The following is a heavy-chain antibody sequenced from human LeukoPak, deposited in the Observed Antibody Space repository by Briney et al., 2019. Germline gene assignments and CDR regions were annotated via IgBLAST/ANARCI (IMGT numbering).Heavy chain of an antibody. Sequence: PGGSLRLSCAASGFTFSSYGMHWVRQAPGKGLEWVAVIWYDGSNKYYADSVKGRFTISRDNSKNTLYLQMNSLRAEDTAVYYCASPISCSSTRCNPYYYYGMDVWGQGTTVTVSS. D-gene: IGHD2-2*01. V-gene: IGHV3-33*01. CDR2: IWYDGSNK. CDR3: ASPISCSSTRCNPYYYYGMDV. CDR1: GFTFSSYG. J-gene: IGHJ6*02.